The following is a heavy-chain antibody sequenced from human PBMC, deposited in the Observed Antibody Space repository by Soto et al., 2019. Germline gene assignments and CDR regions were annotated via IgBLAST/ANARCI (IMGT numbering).Heavy chain of an antibody. CDR3: ASRGGTIAARPVLHYYYYGMDV. V-gene: IGHV5-10-1*01. Sequence: RGESLKISCKGSGYSFTSYWISWVRQMPGKGLEWMGRIDPSDSYTNYSPSFQGHVTISADKSISTAYLQWSSLKASDTAMYYCASRGGTIAARPVLHYYYYGMDVWGQGTTVTVSS. J-gene: IGHJ6*02. CDR2: IDPSDSYT. D-gene: IGHD6-6*01. CDR1: GYSFTSYW.